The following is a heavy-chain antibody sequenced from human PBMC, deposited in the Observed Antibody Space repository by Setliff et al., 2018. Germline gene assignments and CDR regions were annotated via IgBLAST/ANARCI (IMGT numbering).Heavy chain of an antibody. Sequence: PSETLSLTCTVSGGSISSYYWSWIRQPAGKGLECIGHIYSGGSANYNTSLKRRVTRSIATSKNQFSLKLNSVTAADMAVYYCAREQWLDPPGYYYMDVWAKGTTVTVSS. D-gene: IGHD6-19*01. V-gene: IGHV4-4*07. CDR3: AREQWLDPPGYYYMDV. CDR1: GGSISSYY. J-gene: IGHJ6*03. CDR2: IYSGGSA.